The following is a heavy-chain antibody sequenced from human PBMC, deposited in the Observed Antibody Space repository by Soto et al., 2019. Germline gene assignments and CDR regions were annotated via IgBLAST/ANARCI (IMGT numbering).Heavy chain of an antibody. Sequence: SETLSLTCTVSGGSVSSGYNYWSWIRQSPGKGLEWIGYISGSGSTGYNPSLKNRLTMSVDWSKNQFTLRLTSVTAADTAVYFCATESGSTYGYFDYWGQGTQVTVSS. D-gene: IGHD5-18*01. CDR1: GGSVSSGYNY. CDR3: ATESGSTYGYFDY. V-gene: IGHV4-30-4*01. J-gene: IGHJ4*02. CDR2: ISGSGST.